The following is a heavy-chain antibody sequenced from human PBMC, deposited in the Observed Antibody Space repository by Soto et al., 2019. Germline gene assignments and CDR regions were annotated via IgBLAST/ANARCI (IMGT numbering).Heavy chain of an antibody. D-gene: IGHD3-10*01. Sequence: QVQLQESGPGLVKPSQTLSLTCTVSGGSISSGGYYWSWIRQHPGKGLEWIGYIYYSGSTYYNPSLKSRVTISVDTSKNQFPRKRGSVTAAATAVYYCARYWVDSGGGFDPWGQGTLVTVSS. CDR2: IYYSGST. CDR3: ARYWVDSGGGFDP. V-gene: IGHV4-31*03. J-gene: IGHJ5*02. CDR1: GGSISSGGYY.